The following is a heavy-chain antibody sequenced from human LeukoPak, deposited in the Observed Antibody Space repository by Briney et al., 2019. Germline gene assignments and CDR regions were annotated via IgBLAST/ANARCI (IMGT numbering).Heavy chain of an antibody. CDR3: ARDHYYDSSGYGEYFDY. Sequence: GASVKVSCKASGGTFSSYAISWVRQAPGQGLEWMGGIIPIFGTANYAQKFQGRVTITADESTSTAYMELSSLRSEDTAVYYCARDHYYDSSGYGEYFDYWGQGTLVTVSS. J-gene: IGHJ4*02. CDR2: IIPIFGTA. V-gene: IGHV1-69*01. CDR1: GGTFSSYA. D-gene: IGHD3-22*01.